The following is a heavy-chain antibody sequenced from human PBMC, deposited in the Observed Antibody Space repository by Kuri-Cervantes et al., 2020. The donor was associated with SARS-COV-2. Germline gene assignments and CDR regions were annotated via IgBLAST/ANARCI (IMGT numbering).Heavy chain of an antibody. Sequence: GGSLRLSCKASGYTFTSYGISWVRQAPGQGLEWMGWISAYNGNTNYAQKLQGRVTMTTDTSTSTAYMELRSLRSDDTAVYYCARDQGDDIFTGLYYYYGMDVWGQGTTVTVSS. J-gene: IGHJ6*02. CDR2: ISAYNGNT. D-gene: IGHD3-9*01. CDR3: ARDQGDDIFTGLYYYYGMDV. V-gene: IGHV1-18*01. CDR1: GYTFTSYG.